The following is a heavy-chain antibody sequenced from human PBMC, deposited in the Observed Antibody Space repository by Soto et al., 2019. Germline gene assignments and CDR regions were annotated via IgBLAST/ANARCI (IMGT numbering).Heavy chain of an antibody. Sequence: EVQLVESGGGLVQPGGSLRLSCAASGFTFSSYSMNWVRQSPGKGLVWVSYISSGSVAIYYADSVKGRFTISRDNAKNSLYLQMNSLRADDTAVYYCARDLDYWGQGTLVTVSS. CDR1: GFTFSSYS. CDR3: ARDLDY. V-gene: IGHV3-48*01. J-gene: IGHJ4*02. CDR2: ISSGSVAI.